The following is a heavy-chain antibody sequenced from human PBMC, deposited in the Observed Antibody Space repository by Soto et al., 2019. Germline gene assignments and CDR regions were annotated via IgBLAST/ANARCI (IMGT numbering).Heavy chain of an antibody. J-gene: IGHJ4*02. CDR1: GGSFSGYY. CDR2: INHSGST. V-gene: IGHV4-34*01. D-gene: IGHD2-21*01. Sequence: SETLSLTCAVYGGSFSGYYWSWIRQPPGKGLEWIGEINHSGSTNYNPSLKSRVTISVDTSKNQFSLKLSSVTAADTAVYYCARGRVSDYWGQGTLVTVSS. CDR3: ARGRVSDY.